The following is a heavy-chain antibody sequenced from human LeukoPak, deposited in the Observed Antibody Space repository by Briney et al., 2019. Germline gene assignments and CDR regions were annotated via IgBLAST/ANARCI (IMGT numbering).Heavy chain of an antibody. Sequence: SETLSLTCTVSGGSISSSSYYWSWIRQPPGKGLEWIGEINHSGSTNYNPSLKSRVTISVDTSKNQFSLKLSSVTAADTAVYYCARGLGAEYCGGDCYSNKVYYYYYMDVWGKGTTVTVSS. V-gene: IGHV4-39*07. CDR1: GGSISSSSYY. D-gene: IGHD2-21*02. CDR2: INHSGST. J-gene: IGHJ6*03. CDR3: ARGLGAEYCGGDCYSNKVYYYYYMDV.